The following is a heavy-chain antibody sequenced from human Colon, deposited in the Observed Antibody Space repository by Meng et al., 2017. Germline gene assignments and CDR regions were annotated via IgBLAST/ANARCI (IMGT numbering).Heavy chain of an antibody. D-gene: IGHD3-22*01. Sequence: GESLKISCAASGFTFDDYTMHWVRQAPGKGLEWVSLISWDGGSTYYADSVKGRFTISRDNSKNSLYLQMNSLRTEDTALYYCAKDGSDSSGYYRRRGEWYFNLWARG. J-gene: IGHJ2*01. CDR1: GFTFDDYT. V-gene: IGHV3-43*01. CDR2: ISWDGGST. CDR3: AKDGSDSSGYYRRRGEWYFNL.